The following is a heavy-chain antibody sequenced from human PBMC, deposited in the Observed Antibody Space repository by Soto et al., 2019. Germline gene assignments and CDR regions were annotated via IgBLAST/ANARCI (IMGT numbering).Heavy chain of an antibody. J-gene: IGHJ6*03. CDR2: ISSSSSYI. V-gene: IGHV3-21*01. CDR3: ARLASSQNYYYYYMDV. CDR1: GFTFSSYS. D-gene: IGHD6-6*01. Sequence: GGSLRLSCAASGFTFSSYSMNWVRQAPGKGLEWVSSISSSSSYIYYADSVKGRFTISRDNAKNSLYLQMNSLRAEDTAVYYCARLASSQNYYYYYMDVWGKGTTVTVSS.